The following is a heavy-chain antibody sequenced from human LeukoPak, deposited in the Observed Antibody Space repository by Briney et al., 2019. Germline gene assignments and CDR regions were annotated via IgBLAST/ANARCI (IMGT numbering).Heavy chain of an antibody. CDR3: ASVGNYDSSGYLPFDY. Sequence: GGSLRLSCAASGFTFSSYSMNWVRQAPGKGLEWVSYISSSSTIYYADSVKGRFTISRDNAKNSLYLQMNSLRAEDTAVYYCASVGNYDSSGYLPFDYWGQGTLVTVSS. D-gene: IGHD3-22*01. J-gene: IGHJ4*02. CDR2: ISSSSTI. CDR1: GFTFSSYS. V-gene: IGHV3-48*01.